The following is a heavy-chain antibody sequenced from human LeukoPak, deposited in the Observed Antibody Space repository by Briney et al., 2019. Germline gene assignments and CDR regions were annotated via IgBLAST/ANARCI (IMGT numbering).Heavy chain of an antibody. CDR2: IYYTGKT. D-gene: IGHD3-10*01. J-gene: IGHJ4*02. CDR1: GDSVSNGNYY. V-gene: IGHV4-61*03. Sequence: PSETLSLTCTVSGDSVSNGNYYWSWLRQPPGKALEWIGYIYYTGKTYYNPSLEGRVTILVDTSRNHFSVKLSSVTAADTAVYYCARSQNYYGSGDYWSQGTLVSVSS. CDR3: ARSQNYYGSGDY.